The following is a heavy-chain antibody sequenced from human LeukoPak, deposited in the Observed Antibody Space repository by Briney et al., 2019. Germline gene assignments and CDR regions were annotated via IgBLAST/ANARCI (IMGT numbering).Heavy chain of an antibody. J-gene: IGHJ1*01. CDR1: GGSIRSSYYY. CDR2: IYYSGST. CDR3: ARTVGSSSWYSAPQYFQH. Sequence: PSETLSLTCTVSGGSIRSSYYYWGWIRQPPGKGLEWIGYIYYSGSTNYNPSLKSRVTISVDTSKNQFSLKLSSVTAADTAVYYCARTVGSSSWYSAPQYFQHWGQGTLVTVSS. V-gene: IGHV4-61*05. D-gene: IGHD6-13*01.